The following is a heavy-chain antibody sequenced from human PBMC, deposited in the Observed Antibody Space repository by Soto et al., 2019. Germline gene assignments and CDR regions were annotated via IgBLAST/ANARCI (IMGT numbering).Heavy chain of an antibody. J-gene: IGHJ6*02. V-gene: IGHV7-4-1*01. CDR2: INTNTGNP. CDR3: AGEKGARFLEWLGYYYYGMDV. Sequence: QEQLVQSGSEFKKPGASMNVSCKASGHTFITCALNWVRQAPGQGLEWMGWINTNTGNPTYAQGFTGRFVFSLDTSVSTASLQICSLRAEDTAVYYCAGEKGARFLEWLGYYYYGMDVWGQGTTVTVSS. D-gene: IGHD3-3*01. CDR1: GHTFITCA.